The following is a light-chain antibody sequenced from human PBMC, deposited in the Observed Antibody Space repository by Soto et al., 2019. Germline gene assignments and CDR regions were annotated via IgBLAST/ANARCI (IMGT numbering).Light chain of an antibody. CDR3: SSYTSSSTRV. Sequence: QSVLTQRASVSGSPGQSITISCTGTSSDVGSYNYVSWYQQNPGKAPKLMIYDVNNRPSGVSYRFSGSKSGNTASLTISGLQAEDEADYYCSSYTSSSTRVFGTGTKVTVL. V-gene: IGLV2-14*01. CDR1: SSDVGSYNY. J-gene: IGLJ1*01. CDR2: DVN.